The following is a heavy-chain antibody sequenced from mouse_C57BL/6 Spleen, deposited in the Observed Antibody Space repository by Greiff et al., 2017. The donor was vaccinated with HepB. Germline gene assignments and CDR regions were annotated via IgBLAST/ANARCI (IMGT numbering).Heavy chain of an antibody. V-gene: IGHV1-85*01. D-gene: IGHD1-1*01. CDR1: GYNFTSYD. CDR2: IYPRDGST. Sequence: VQLQQSGPELVKPGASVKLSCKASGYNFTSYDINWVKQRPGQGLEWIGWIYPRDGSTKYNEKFKGKATLTVDTSSSTAYMELHSLTSEDSAVYFCARLGDYYGSSLYYFDYWGQGTTLTVSS. CDR3: ARLGDYYGSSLYYFDY. J-gene: IGHJ2*01.